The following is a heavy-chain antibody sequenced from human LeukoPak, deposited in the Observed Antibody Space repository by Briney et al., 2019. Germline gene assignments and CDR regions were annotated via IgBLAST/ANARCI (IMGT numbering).Heavy chain of an antibody. D-gene: IGHD6-13*01. CDR2: ISSSGSTI. V-gene: IGHV3-11*04. J-gene: IGHJ1*01. CDR1: GYTFSDYY. CDR3: ARVSPESSSWYEGYFQH. Sequence: GGSLRLSCAASGYTFSDYYMSWIRQAPGEGLEWVSYISSSGSTIYYADSVKGRFTISRDNAKNSLYLQMNSLRAEDTAVYYCARVSPESSSWYEGYFQHWGQGTLVTVSS.